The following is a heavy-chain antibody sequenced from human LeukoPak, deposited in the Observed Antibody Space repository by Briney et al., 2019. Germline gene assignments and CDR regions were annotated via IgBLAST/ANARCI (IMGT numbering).Heavy chain of an antibody. CDR2: ISYDESNK. V-gene: IGHV3-30*04. J-gene: IGHJ3*01. Sequence: PGGSLRLSCAASGFTFSTYPMYWVRQAPGKVLEWVAVISYDESNKYYADSVKGRFTVSRDNSKNTLSLQMNSLRAEDTAVYYCVRVRDSSNWYVFDVWGQGTMVTVSS. CDR1: GFTFSTYP. D-gene: IGHD6-13*01. CDR3: VRVRDSSNWYVFDV.